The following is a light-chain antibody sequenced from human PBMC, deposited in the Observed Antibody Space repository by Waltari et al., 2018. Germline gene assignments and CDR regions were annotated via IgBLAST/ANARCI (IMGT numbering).Light chain of an antibody. Sequence: EIVLTQSPGTLSLSPGETATLSCRASQSVSRSLAWYQQKPGQAPRLLIYGASSRATGIPDRFTGSGSGTDFSLTISSLESEDFAVYYCQHYVRLPVTFGQGTNVEIK. J-gene: IGKJ1*01. CDR3: QHYVRLPVT. CDR2: GAS. V-gene: IGKV3-20*01. CDR1: QSVSRS.